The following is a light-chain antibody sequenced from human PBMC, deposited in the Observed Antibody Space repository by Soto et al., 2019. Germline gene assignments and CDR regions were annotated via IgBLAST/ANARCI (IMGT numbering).Light chain of an antibody. CDR1: QSISSW. CDR3: QQYNSYLYT. J-gene: IGKJ2*01. Sequence: DIQMTQSPSTLPASVGDRVTITCRASQSISSWLAWYQQKPGKAPKLLIYDASSLESGVPSRFRGSGSGTEFTLTISSLQPDDFATYYCQQYNSYLYTFGQGTKLEIK. V-gene: IGKV1-5*01. CDR2: DAS.